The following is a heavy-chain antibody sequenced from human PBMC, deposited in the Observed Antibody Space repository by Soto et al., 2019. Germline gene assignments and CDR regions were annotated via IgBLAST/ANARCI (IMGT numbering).Heavy chain of an antibody. CDR1: GFTFSSYW. J-gene: IGHJ3*02. Sequence: EVQLVESGGGLVQPGGSLRLSCAASGFTFSSYWMSWVRQAPGKGLEWVANIKQDGSEKDYVDYLKGRFTISRDNAKNSLYLQMKSLSAEDTAVYYCARRDCNGGICYNDAFDIWVQGTMVTVSS. D-gene: IGHD2-15*01. CDR3: ARRDCNGGICYNDAFDI. CDR2: IKQDGSEK. V-gene: IGHV3-7*01.